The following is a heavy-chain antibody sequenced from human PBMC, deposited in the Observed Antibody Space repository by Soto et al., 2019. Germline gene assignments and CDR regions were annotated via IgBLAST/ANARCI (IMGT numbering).Heavy chain of an antibody. CDR2: ISYDGSNK. J-gene: IGHJ5*02. V-gene: IGHV3-30*18. Sequence: HPGGSLRLSCAASGFTFSSYGMHWVRQAPGKGLEWVAVISYDGSNKYYADSVKGRFTISRDNSKNTLYLQMNSLRAEDTAVYYCAKELKAYSSRDWFDPWGQGTLVTVSS. CDR1: GFTFSSYG. D-gene: IGHD6-13*01. CDR3: AKELKAYSSRDWFDP.